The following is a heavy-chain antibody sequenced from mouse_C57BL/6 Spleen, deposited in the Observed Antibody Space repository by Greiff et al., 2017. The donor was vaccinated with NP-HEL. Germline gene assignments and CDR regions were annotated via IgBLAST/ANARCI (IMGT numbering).Heavy chain of an antibody. CDR3: ARGEGGNFDY. V-gene: IGHV1-52*01. CDR1: GYTFTSYW. Sequence: QVQLQQPGAELVRPGSSVKLSCKASGYTFTSYWMHWVKQRPIQGLEWIGNIDPSDSDTHYNQKFKDKATLTVDKSSSTAYMQLSSLTSEDSAVYYCARGEGGNFDYWGQGTTLTVSS. CDR2: IDPSDSDT. J-gene: IGHJ2*01.